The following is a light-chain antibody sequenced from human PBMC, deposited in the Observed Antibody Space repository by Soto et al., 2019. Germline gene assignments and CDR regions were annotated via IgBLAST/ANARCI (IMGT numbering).Light chain of an antibody. J-gene: IGKJ5*01. CDR1: QSIRSER. CDR2: DAS. Sequence: EIVLTQSPDTLSLSPGERATLSCRASQSIRSERLAWYQQKPGQAPRLVIFDASNRASGMQERFSGSGSGTDFTLTIARLEPEEFAVYYCQEYDGAPITVGLGTRLE. CDR3: QEYDGAPIT. V-gene: IGKV3-20*01.